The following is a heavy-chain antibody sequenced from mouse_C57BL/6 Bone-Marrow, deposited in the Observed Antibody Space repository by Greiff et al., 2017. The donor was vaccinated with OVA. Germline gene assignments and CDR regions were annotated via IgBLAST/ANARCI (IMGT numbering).Heavy chain of an antibody. CDR2: IYPRSGNT. Sequence: LVESGAELARPGASVKLSCKASGYTFTSYGISWVKQRTGQGLAWIGEIYPRSGNTYYHEKFKGKATLTAAKSSSTAYMELRSLTSEDSAVYFCTRMRGSSFDYWGQGTTLTVSS. J-gene: IGHJ2*01. D-gene: IGHD1-1*01. CDR3: TRMRGSSFDY. CDR1: GYTFTSYG. V-gene: IGHV1-81*01.